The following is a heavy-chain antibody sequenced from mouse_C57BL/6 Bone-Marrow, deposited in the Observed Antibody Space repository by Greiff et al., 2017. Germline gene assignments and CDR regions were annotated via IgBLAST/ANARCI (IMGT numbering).Heavy chain of an antibody. CDR1: GFTFSDYS. V-gene: IGHV5-12*01. CDR2: ISNGGGST. J-gene: IGHJ3*01. Sequence: DVQLVESGGGLVQPGGSLKLSCAASGFTFSDYSMSWVRQTPEKRLEWVAYISNGGGSTYYPATVKGRFTISRGNAKNTLYLQMSRLKSEDTAMYDCTRQSVYDGSFAYWGQGTLLTVSA. D-gene: IGHD2-3*01. CDR3: TRQSVYDGSFAY.